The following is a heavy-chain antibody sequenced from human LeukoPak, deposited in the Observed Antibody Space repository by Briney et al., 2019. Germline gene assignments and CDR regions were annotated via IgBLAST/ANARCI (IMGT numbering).Heavy chain of an antibody. CDR2: INWNGGST. Sequence: GGSLRLSCTASGFTFDDYGMSWVRQAPGKGLEWVSGINWNGGSTGYTDSVKGRFTISRDNAKNSVYLQMNSLRAEDTAVYYCARDRGTYYYDTTSHYDAFDIWGQGTMVTVSS. CDR1: GFTFDDYG. V-gene: IGHV3-20*04. CDR3: ARDRGTYYYDTTSHYDAFDI. J-gene: IGHJ3*02. D-gene: IGHD3-22*01.